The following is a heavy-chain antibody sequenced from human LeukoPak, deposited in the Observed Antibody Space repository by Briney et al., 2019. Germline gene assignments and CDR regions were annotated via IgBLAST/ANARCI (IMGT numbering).Heavy chain of an antibody. CDR3: ARDPGDYGDYNYYYYMDV. V-gene: IGHV4-59*02. CDR2: ISHSGYS. J-gene: IGHJ6*03. D-gene: IGHD4-17*01. Sequence: SETLSLTCTVSGGAVNIYYWSWIRQTPGKGLEWIGYISHSGYSDYAPSLKSRVTMSLDTSKNQFSLKLSSVTAADTALYYCARDPGDYGDYNYYYYMDVWGKGTTVTVSS. CDR1: GGAVNIYY.